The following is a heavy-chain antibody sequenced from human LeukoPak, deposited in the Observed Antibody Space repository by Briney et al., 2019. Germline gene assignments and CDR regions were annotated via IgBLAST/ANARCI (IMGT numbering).Heavy chain of an antibody. CDR2: INPNSGGT. D-gene: IGHD3-9*01. Sequence: ASVKVSCKASGCTFTGYYMHWVRQAPGQGLEWMGWINPNSGGTNYAQKFQGRVTMTRDTSISPAYMELSRLRSDDTAVYYCATDILTGYYNGAFDIWGQGTMVTVSS. J-gene: IGHJ3*02. V-gene: IGHV1-2*02. CDR1: GCTFTGYY. CDR3: ATDILTGYYNGAFDI.